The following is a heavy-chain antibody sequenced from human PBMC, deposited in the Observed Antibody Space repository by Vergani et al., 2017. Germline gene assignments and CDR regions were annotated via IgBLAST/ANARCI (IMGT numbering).Heavy chain of an antibody. Sequence: QVQLQESGPGLVKPSETLSLTCTVSNDSVSNTFYYWGWIRQTPGKGLEWIGSIYYSGSTYYNPSLESRVTMSVDTSKSQFSLKLSSVTAADTAVYYCARAVSGTSPSYYFDYWGQGTLVTVSS. CDR1: NDSVSNTFYY. J-gene: IGHJ4*02. CDR3: ARAVSGTSPSYYFDY. CDR2: IYYSGST. D-gene: IGHD2-2*01. V-gene: IGHV4-39*07.